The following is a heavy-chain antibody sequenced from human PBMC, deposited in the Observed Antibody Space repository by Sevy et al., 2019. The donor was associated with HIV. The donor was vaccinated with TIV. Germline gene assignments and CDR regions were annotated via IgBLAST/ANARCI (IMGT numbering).Heavy chain of an antibody. D-gene: IGHD5-12*01. CDR2: INPSSGVT. V-gene: IGHV1-2*02. J-gene: IGHJ4*02. Sequence: ASVKVSCKASGYTFAVYYLHWVRQAPGQGLEWMGWINPSSGVTNYAQKFQGRVTLTRDTSITTAYLELNRLGSDDTAVYYCAVLATISSFDYWGQGSLVTVSS. CDR3: AVLATISSFDY. CDR1: GYTFAVYY.